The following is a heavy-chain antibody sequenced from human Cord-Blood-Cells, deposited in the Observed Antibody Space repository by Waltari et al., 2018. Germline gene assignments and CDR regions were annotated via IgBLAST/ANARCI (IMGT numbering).Heavy chain of an antibody. CDR1: GFTVSSNY. V-gene: IGHV3-53*01. J-gene: IGHJ4*02. Sequence: EVQLVESGGGLIQPGGSLRLSCAASGFTVSSNYMSWVSQAPGKGLEGVSVIYSGGSTYYADSVKGRFTISRDNSKNTLYLQMNSLRAEDTAVYYCARDIAAADPVDDYWGQGTLVTVSS. CDR3: ARDIAAADPVDDY. D-gene: IGHD6-13*01. CDR2: IYSGGST.